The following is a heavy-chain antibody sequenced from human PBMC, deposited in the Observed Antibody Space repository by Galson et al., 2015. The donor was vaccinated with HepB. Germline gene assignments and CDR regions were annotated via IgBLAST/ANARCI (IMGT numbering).Heavy chain of an antibody. CDR1: GFTFSSYG. CDR2: IWYDGSNK. CDR3: ARDEKSHSFDY. J-gene: IGHJ4*02. Sequence: SLRLSCAASGFTFSSYGMHWVRQAPGKGLEWVAVIWYDGSNKYYADSVKGRFTISRDNSKNTLYLQMNSLRAEDTAVYYCARDEKSHSFDYCGQGTLVTVSS. V-gene: IGHV3-33*01.